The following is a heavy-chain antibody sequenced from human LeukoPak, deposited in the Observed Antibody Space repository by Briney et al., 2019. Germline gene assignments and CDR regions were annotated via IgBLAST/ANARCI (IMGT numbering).Heavy chain of an antibody. CDR1: GGTFSSYA. V-gene: IGHV1-69*05. D-gene: IGHD5-12*01. Sequence: WASVKVSCKASGGTFSSYAISWVRQAPGQGLEWMGGIIPIFGTASYAQKFQGRVTITTDESTSTAYMELSSLRSEDTAVYYCARDAKGGGYDYLAHWGQGTPVTVSS. J-gene: IGHJ4*02. CDR3: ARDAKGGGYDYLAH. CDR2: IIPIFGTA.